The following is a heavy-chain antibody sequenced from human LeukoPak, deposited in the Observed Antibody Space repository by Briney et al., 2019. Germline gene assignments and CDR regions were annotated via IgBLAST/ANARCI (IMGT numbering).Heavy chain of an antibody. J-gene: IGHJ4*01. D-gene: IGHD1-14*01. CDR1: GNYW. CDR3: VSPVFINF. V-gene: IGHV3-64D*06. CDR2: IGSDGDGT. Sequence: GSLRLSCAASGNYWMHWVRQAPGKGLEHVSTIGSDGDGTYYADSVKDRFIISRDNSKNAVYLQMSSLRPEDTAVYYCVSPVFINFWGQGTLVTVSS.